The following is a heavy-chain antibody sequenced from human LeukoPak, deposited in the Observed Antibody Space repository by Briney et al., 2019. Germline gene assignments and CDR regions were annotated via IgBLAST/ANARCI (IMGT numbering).Heavy chain of an antibody. Sequence: GGSLRLSCAASGFTFSGDYMSWIRQAPGKGLEWVSYISSVGSSTVYADSVKGRFTISRDNTKNSLYLQLNSLRAEDTAVYYCARDLAVAGTNAFDIWGQGTMVTVSS. CDR3: ARDLAVAGTNAFDI. J-gene: IGHJ3*02. CDR1: GFTFSGDY. CDR2: ISSVGSST. V-gene: IGHV3-11*04. D-gene: IGHD6-19*01.